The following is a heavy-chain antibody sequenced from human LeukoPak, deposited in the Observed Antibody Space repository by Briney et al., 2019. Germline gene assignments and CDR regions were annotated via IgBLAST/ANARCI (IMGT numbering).Heavy chain of an antibody. CDR3: ARKGYSYGYSDY. Sequence: GGSLRLSCAASGFTFSSYAMHWVRQAPGKGLEYVSAISSNGGTTYYANSVKGRFTVSRDNSKNTLYLQMGSLRGEDMAVYYCARKGYSYGYSDYWDQGTLVTVSS. CDR2: ISSNGGTT. J-gene: IGHJ4*02. D-gene: IGHD5-18*01. CDR1: GFTFSSYA. V-gene: IGHV3-64*01.